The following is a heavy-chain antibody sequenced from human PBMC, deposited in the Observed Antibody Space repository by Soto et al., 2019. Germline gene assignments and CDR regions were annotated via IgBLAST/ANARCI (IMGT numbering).Heavy chain of an antibody. V-gene: IGHV3-43*01. CDR1: GFTFDDYT. CDR3: ANGAGDSSSWDRFDY. Sequence: EVQLVESGGVVVQPGGSLRLSCAASGFTFDDYTLHWVRQAPGKGLEWVSLISWDGGSTYYADSVKGRFTISIHNSKNSLYLQMNTQRTEDTALYYCANGAGDSSSWDRFDYWGQVTLVTVSS. CDR2: ISWDGGST. J-gene: IGHJ4*02. D-gene: IGHD6-13*01.